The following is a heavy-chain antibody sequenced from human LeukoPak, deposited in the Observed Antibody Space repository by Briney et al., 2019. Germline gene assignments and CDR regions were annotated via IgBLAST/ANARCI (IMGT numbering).Heavy chain of an antibody. CDR2: IYYSGST. CDR1: GGSISSYY. D-gene: IGHD1-26*01. Sequence: MPSETLSLTCTVSGGSISSYYWSWIRQPPGKGLEWIGYIYYSGSTNYNPSLKSRVTISVDTSKNQFSLKLSSVTAADTAVYYCARGFRGASFDYWGQGTLVTVSS. J-gene: IGHJ4*02. CDR3: ARGFRGASFDY. V-gene: IGHV4-59*01.